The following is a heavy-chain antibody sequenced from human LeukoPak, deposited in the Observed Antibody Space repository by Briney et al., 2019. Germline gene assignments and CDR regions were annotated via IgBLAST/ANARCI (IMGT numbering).Heavy chain of an antibody. CDR3: AREEIVLRYFDWLVTGTNWFDP. CDR2: INPNSGGT. V-gene: IGHV1-2*02. Sequence: ASVKVSCKASGYTFTGYYMHWVRQAPGQGLEWMGWINPNSGGTNYAQKFQGRVTMTRDTSISTAYMELSRLRSDDTAVYYCAREEIVLRYFDWLVTGTNWFDPWGQGTLVTVSS. D-gene: IGHD3-9*01. CDR1: GYTFTGYY. J-gene: IGHJ5*02.